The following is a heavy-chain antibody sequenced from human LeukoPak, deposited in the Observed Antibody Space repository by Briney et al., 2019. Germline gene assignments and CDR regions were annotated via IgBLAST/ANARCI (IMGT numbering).Heavy chain of an antibody. CDR2: INHSGST. CDR3: ARGSYCSSTSCYLHRDNWFDP. D-gene: IGHD2-2*01. Sequence: SETLSLTCAVYGGSFSGYYWSWIRQPPGKGLEWIGEINHSGSTNYNPSLKSRVTISVDTSKNQFSLKLSSVTAADTAVYYCARGSYCSSTSCYLHRDNWFDPWGQGTLVTVSS. J-gene: IGHJ5*02. V-gene: IGHV4-34*01. CDR1: GGSFSGYY.